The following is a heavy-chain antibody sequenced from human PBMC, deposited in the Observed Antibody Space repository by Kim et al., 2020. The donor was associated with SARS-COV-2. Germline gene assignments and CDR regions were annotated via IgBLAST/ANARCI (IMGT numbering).Heavy chain of an antibody. CDR3: ARGKTTVTTIGY. J-gene: IGHJ4*02. Sequence: SYANTQKGRFTSTRDNAKNTLYLQMNSLRTGDTAVYYCARGKTTVTTIGYWGQGILVTVSS. D-gene: IGHD4-17*01. V-gene: IGHV3-53*01.